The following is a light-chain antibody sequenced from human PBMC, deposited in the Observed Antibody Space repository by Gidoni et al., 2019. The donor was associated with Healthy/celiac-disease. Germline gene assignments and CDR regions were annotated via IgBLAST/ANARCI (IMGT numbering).Light chain of an antibody. V-gene: IGKV1-39*01. CDR1: QSISSY. CDR3: QQSYSTPYT. J-gene: IGKJ2*01. Sequence: DIQMTQSPSSLSASVGDRVTITCRASQSISSYLNWYQQKPGKAPKLLIYAASSLQSGVPSRFSGSGSGTDFTLIISSLQPEDFATYYCQQSYSTPYTFGQXTKLEIK. CDR2: AAS.